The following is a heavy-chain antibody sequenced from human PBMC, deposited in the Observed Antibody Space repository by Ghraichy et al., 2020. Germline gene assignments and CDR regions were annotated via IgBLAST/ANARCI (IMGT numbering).Heavy chain of an antibody. J-gene: IGHJ4*02. Sequence: SETLSLTCAVSGGSINSSSYYWGWIRQPPEKGLEWIGSIEYSGSTYYNPSLKSRVTISVDTSKNEFSLRLSSVTAADTAVYYCARYIRMGDYYFDYWGQGALVSVSS. CDR1: GGSINSSSYY. V-gene: IGHV4-39*01. CDR2: IEYSGST. CDR3: ARYIRMGDYYFDY. D-gene: IGHD3-16*01.